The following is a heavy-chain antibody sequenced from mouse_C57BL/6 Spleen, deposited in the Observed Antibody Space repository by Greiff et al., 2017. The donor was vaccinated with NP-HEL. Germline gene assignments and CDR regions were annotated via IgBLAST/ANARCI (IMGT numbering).Heavy chain of an antibody. V-gene: IGHV1-22*01. CDR2: INPNNGGT. CDR1: GYTFTDYN. Sequence: EVQLQQSGPELVKPGASVKMSCKASGYTFTDYNMHWVKQSHGKSLEWIGYINPNNGGTSYNQKFKGKATLTVNKSSSTAYMELRSLTSEDSAVYYCARLFDYEDFFAYWGQGTLVTVSA. D-gene: IGHD2-4*01. CDR3: ARLFDYEDFFAY. J-gene: IGHJ3*01.